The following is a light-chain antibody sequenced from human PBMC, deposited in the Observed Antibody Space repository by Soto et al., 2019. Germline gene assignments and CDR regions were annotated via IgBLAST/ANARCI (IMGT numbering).Light chain of an antibody. CDR3: QQSYSTPWT. V-gene: IGKV1-39*01. CDR2: AAS. J-gene: IGKJ1*01. Sequence: DIQMTQSPSSLSASVGDRVTITCRASQSISSYLNWYQQKPGKAPKLLIYAASSLQSGVTSRFSGSGSGTDFTRTISSLQPEDFATYYCQQSYSTPWTFGQGTNVEIK. CDR1: QSISSY.